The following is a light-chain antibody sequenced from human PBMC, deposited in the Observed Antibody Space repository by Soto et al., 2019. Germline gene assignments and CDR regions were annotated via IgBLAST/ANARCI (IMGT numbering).Light chain of an antibody. V-gene: IGLV2-14*01. CDR3: SSYTSSSPLFV. CDR2: DVS. J-gene: IGLJ1*01. CDR1: SSDVGGYNY. Sequence: QSVLTQPASVSGSPGQSITISCTGTSSDVGGYNYVSWYQQHPGKAPKLMIYDVSNRPSGVSNRFSGSKSDNTASLTISGLQAEDEADYYCSSYTSSSPLFVFGTGTKVTVL.